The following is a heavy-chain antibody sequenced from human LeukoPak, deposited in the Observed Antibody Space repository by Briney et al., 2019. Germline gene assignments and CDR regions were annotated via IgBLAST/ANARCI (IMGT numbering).Heavy chain of an antibody. V-gene: IGHV3-30*02. CDR3: AIDSISWYSPDY. J-gene: IGHJ4*02. CDR2: IRYDGSNN. CDR1: GFTFSSYG. Sequence: PGGSLRLSCAASGFTFSSYGMHWVRQAPGKGLEWVAFIRYDGSNNYYADSVKGRFTISRDNSKNTLYLQMSSLRAEDSAVYFCAIDSISWYSPDYWGQGTLVTVSS. D-gene: IGHD6-13*01.